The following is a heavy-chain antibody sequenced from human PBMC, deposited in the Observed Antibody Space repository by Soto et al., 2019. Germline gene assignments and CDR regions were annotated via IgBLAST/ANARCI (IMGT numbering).Heavy chain of an antibody. D-gene: IGHD3-3*01. J-gene: IGHJ4*02. CDR2: IVVGSGNT. Sequence: ASVKVSCKASGFTFTSSAVQWVRRARGQRLEWIGWIVVGSGNTNYAQKFQERVTITRDMSTSTAYMELSSLRSEDTAVYYCAAARPYYDFWSGSSPLYFDYWGQGTLVTVSS. CDR3: AAARPYYDFWSGSSPLYFDY. CDR1: GFTFTSSA. V-gene: IGHV1-58*01.